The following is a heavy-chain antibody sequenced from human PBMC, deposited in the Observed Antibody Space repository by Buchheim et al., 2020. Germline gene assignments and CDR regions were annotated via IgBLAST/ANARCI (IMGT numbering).Heavy chain of an antibody. V-gene: IGHV3-30*04. CDR3: ARDVTGDGDY. Sequence: QVQLVESGGGVVQPGRSLRLSCAASGFTFSSYAMHWVRQAPGKGLEWVAVISYDGSNKYYADSVKGRFTISRDNSKNTLYLQMNSLRAEDTAVYYCARDVTGDGDYWGQGTL. CDR1: GFTFSSYA. D-gene: IGHD7-27*01. J-gene: IGHJ4*02. CDR2: ISYDGSNK.